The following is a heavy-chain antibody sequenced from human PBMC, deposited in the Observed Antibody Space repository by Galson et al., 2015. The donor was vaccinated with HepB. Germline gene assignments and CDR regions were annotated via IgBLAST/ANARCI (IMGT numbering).Heavy chain of an antibody. D-gene: IGHD2-15*01. CDR3: ASVVGTIYYYGMDV. V-gene: IGHV6-1*01. J-gene: IGHJ6*02. CDR1: GDSVSSNSAA. CDR2: TYYRSRWYN. Sequence: CAISGDSVSSNSAAWNWIRQSPSRGREWLGRTYYRSRWYNDYAESVRSRISINPDTSRNQFSLQLKSVTPEDTAVYYCASVVGTIYYYGMDVWGQGTTVIVSS.